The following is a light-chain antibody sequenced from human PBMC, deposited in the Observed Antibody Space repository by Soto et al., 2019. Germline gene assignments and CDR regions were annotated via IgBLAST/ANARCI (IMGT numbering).Light chain of an antibody. CDR3: SSYTTISTYV. J-gene: IGLJ1*01. CDR1: SSDVGGYNY. CDR2: DVR. Sequence: HSVLPKPASLSGSPGQSITISCTGTSSDVGGYNYVSWYQQHPGKAPKLMIYDVRNRPSGVSNRFSGSKSVNTASLTISGLQAEDEADYYCSSYTTISTYVFGTGTKVTVL. V-gene: IGLV2-14*01.